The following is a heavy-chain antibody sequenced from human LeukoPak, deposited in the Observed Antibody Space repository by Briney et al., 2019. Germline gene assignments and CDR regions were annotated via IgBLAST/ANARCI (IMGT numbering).Heavy chain of an antibody. V-gene: IGHV3-7*01. D-gene: IGHD5-18*01. CDR3: ARDQGYSYGSDY. J-gene: IGHJ4*02. CDR2: IKQDGSEK. Sequence: GGSLRLSCAASGFTFSGYWMSWVRQAPGKGLEWVANIKQDGSEKYYVDSVKGRFTISRDNAKNSLYLQMNSLRAEDTAVYYCARDQGYSYGSDYWGQGTLVTVSS. CDR1: GFTFSGYW.